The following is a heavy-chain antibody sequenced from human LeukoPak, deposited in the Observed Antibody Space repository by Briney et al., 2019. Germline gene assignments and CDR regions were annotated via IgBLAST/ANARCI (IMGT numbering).Heavy chain of an antibody. CDR3: ARGLGVLGATNGGGHYFDY. CDR1: GGSVSSGSYY. V-gene: IGHV4-61*01. Sequence: PSETLSLTCTVSGGSVSSGSYYWSWIRQPPGKELEWIGSIYNSGTTNYNPSLNSRVTISVDTSKNQFSLKLSSVTAADTAVYYCARGLGVLGATNGGGHYFDYWGRGTLVTVS. J-gene: IGHJ4*02. CDR2: IYNSGTT. D-gene: IGHD1-26*01.